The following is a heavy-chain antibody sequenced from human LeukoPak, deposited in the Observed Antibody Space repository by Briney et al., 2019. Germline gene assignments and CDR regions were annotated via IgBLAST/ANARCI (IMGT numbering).Heavy chain of an antibody. J-gene: IGHJ4*02. CDR3: AKDRAQWLVFLSTFDY. D-gene: IGHD6-19*01. V-gene: IGHV3-23*01. CDR1: GFTFSSYA. CDR2: ISGSGGST. Sequence: PGGSLRLSCAASGFTFSSYAMSWVRQAPGKGLEWVSAISGSGGSTYYADSVKGRFTISRDNSKNTLYLQMNSLRAEDTAVYYCAKDRAQWLVFLSTFDYWGQGTLVTVSS.